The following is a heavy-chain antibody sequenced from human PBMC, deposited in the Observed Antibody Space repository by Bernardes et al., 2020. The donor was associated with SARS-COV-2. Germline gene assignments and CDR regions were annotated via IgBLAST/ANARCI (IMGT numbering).Heavy chain of an antibody. CDR2: ISWTSGSI. CDR3: AKDYETGELGIAVEGYCGH. D-gene: IGHD6-19*01. V-gene: IGHV3-9*01. J-gene: IGHJ4*02. Sequence: GGSLRLSFASSGFTFDAFAMHLGLQAPGKGLEWVSGISWTSGSIGYAASVKGRFTISRDNAKNSLYLQLNSLRPDDTALYYCAKDYETGELGIAVEGYCGHWGQGTLVNVSS. CDR1: GFTFDAFA.